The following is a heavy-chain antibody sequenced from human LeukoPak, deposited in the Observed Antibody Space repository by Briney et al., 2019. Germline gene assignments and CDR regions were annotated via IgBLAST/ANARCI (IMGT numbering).Heavy chain of an antibody. Sequence: SETVSLTCAVYGGSFSGYYWSWIRQPPGKGLEWIGEINHSGSTNYNPSLKSRVTISVDTSKNQFSLKLSSVTAADTAVYYCARGPSRRSDYWGQGTLVTVSS. J-gene: IGHJ4*02. CDR1: GGSFSGYY. V-gene: IGHV4-34*01. CDR2: INHSGST. CDR3: ARGPSRRSDY. D-gene: IGHD2-2*01.